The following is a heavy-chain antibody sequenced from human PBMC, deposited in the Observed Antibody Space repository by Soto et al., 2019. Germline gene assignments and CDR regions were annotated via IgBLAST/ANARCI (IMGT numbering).Heavy chain of an antibody. CDR2: ISSSSSYI. V-gene: IGHV3-21*01. J-gene: IGHJ6*02. CDR1: GFTFSSYS. D-gene: IGHD2-15*01. Sequence: PGGSLRPSCAASGFTFSSYSMNWVRQAPGKGLEWVSSISSSSSYIYYADTVKGRFTISRDNAKNSLYLQRNSLRAEDTAVYYCAREGYCSGGSCYEWGMDVWGQGTTVTVSS. CDR3: AREGYCSGGSCYEWGMDV.